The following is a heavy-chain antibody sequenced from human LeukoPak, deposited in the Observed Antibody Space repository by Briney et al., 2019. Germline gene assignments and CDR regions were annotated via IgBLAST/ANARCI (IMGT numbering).Heavy chain of an antibody. CDR3: ARGVDSGSYRLFDP. V-gene: IGHV3-21*01. J-gene: IGHJ5*02. CDR1: GFTFSSYE. D-gene: IGHD1-26*01. CDR2: ISSSSSYI. Sequence: GGSLRLSCAASGFTFSSYEMNWVRQAPGKGLEWVSSISSSSSYIYYADSVKGRFTISRDNAKSSLYLQMNSLRAEDTAVYYCARGVDSGSYRLFDPWGQGTLVTVSS.